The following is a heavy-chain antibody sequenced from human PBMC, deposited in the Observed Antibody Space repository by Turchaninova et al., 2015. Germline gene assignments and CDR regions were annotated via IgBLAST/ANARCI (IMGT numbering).Heavy chain of an antibody. CDR3: ARGYWSLDF. V-gene: IGHV3-7*01. J-gene: IGHJ2*01. CDR1: GFALSSYW. Sequence: QLVGSGGGLVRPGGYRGLSCTASGFALSSYWMTWVRQAPGKGREWVANIKQDGSEKDYVDSVKGRFTISRDNAKNSVYLQMNRLRAEDTGVYYCARGYWSLDFWGRGTLV. CDR2: IKQDGSEK.